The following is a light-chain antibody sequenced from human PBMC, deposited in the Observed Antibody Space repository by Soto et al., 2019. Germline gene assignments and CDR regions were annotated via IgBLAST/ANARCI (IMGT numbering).Light chain of an antibody. J-gene: IGLJ3*02. V-gene: IGLV2-14*01. CDR3: SSYTSSTTWV. CDR2: EVS. Sequence: QSALTQPASVSGSPGQSITISCTGTSSDVGAYNYVSWYQQHPGKAPKLMIYEVSYRPSGVSDRFSGSRSGNTASLTISGLQAEDESDYCCSSYTSSTTWVFGGGTKLTVL. CDR1: SSDVGAYNY.